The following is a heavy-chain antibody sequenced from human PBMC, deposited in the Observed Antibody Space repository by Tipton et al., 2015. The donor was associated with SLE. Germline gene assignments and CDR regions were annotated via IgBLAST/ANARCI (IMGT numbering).Heavy chain of an antibody. V-gene: IGHV3-74*01. CDR3: ARIHYYGSGSRDY. CDR2: IDSDGTIT. D-gene: IGHD3-10*01. CDR1: GFTFNRYW. J-gene: IGHJ4*02. Sequence: SLRLSCAASGFTFNRYWMHWVRQAPGKGLMWVLRIDSDGTITNYADTVKGRFTISRDNAKDTLYLQMNSLRAEDTAVYYCARIHYYGSGSRDYWGQGTLVTVSS.